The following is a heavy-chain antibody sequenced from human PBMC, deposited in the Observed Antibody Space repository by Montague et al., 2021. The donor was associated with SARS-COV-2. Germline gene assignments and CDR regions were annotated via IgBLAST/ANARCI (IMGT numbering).Heavy chain of an antibody. V-gene: IGHV6-1*01. J-gene: IGHJ6*02. Sequence: CAISGDSVSSNSATWNRVRQSPSRGLEWLGRTYYRSKWYNDYAVSVRGRVTINPDTSKNQFSLQLNSVTPEDTAIYYCTSVREGNYNVMDVWGQGTTVTVSS. CDR2: TYYRSKWYN. D-gene: IGHD2/OR15-2a*01. CDR3: TSVREGNYNVMDV. CDR1: GDSVSSNSAT.